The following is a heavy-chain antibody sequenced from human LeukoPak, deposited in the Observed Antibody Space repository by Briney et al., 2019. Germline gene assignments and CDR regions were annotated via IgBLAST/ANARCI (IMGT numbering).Heavy chain of an antibody. CDR3: SKRGVMMATTPYFDY. Sequence: GGSLRLSCAASGFTFSGYAMNWVRQAPGKGLEWVSSISGSGITTDYADSVKGRFTISRDNSKKTLYLQMHSLRVDDTAVYFCSKRGVMMATTPYFDYWGQGTLVAVSS. J-gene: IGHJ4*02. CDR2: ISGSGITT. CDR1: GFTFSGYA. D-gene: IGHD5-24*01. V-gene: IGHV3-23*01.